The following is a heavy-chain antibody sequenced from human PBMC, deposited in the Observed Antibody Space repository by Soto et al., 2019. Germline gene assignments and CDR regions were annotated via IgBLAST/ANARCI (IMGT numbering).Heavy chain of an antibody. CDR2: IIPIFATA. J-gene: IGHJ4*02. CDR3: AREKYNYGGGVPSLGIEY. D-gene: IGHD5-18*01. V-gene: IGHV1-69*01. Sequence: QVQLVQSGAEMKKPGSSVKVSCKASGGTFSSNAISWVRQAPGQGLEWMGGIIPIFATASYAQTFQDRVTITADESTTTAYMELGSLTSPDTAMYYCAREKYNYGGGVPSLGIEYWGQGTLVTVSS. CDR1: GGTFSSNA.